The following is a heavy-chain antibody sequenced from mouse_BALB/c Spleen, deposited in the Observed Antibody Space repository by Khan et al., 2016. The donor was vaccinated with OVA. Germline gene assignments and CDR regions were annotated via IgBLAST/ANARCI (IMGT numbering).Heavy chain of an antibody. V-gene: IGHV2-2*02. CDR2: FWSGGST. J-gene: IGHJ3*01. CDR1: GFSLTTYG. Sequence: QVQLKQSGPGLVQPSQSLSITCTVSGFSLTTYGVHWVRQSPGKGLEWLVMFWSGGSTDYNAAFISRLSISKDNSKSQVFFKMNSLQPNDTAIYYCARNYDYDEGLAYWGQGTLVTVSA. D-gene: IGHD2-4*01. CDR3: ARNYDYDEGLAY.